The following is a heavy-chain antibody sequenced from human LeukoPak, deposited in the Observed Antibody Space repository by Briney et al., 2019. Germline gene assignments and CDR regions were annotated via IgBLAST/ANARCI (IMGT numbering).Heavy chain of an antibody. CDR1: GGSISSYY. V-gene: IGHV4-59*08. D-gene: IGHD3-22*01. CDR3: ARHNSYYYDSSGYYPMDV. Sequence: SETLSLTCTVSGGSISSYYWSWIRQPPGKGLEWIGYIYYSGSTYYNPSLKSRVTISVDTSKNQFSLKLSSVTAADTAVYYCARHNSYYYDSSGYYPMDVWGKGTTVTVSS. CDR2: IYYSGST. J-gene: IGHJ6*03.